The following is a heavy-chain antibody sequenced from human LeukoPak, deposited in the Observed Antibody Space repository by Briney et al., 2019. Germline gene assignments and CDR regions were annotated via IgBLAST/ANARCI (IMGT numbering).Heavy chain of an antibody. J-gene: IGHJ5*02. V-gene: IGHV3-53*01. D-gene: IGHD1-14*01. CDR3: ARETGRVPFDP. Sequence: GGSLRLSCAASGFTVSSNYMSWVRQAPGKGLEWVSVIYSGGSTYYADSVKGRFTISRDNSKNTLYLQMNSLRAEDTAVYYCARETGRVPFDPWGQGTLVTVSS. CDR1: GFTVSSNY. CDR2: IYSGGST.